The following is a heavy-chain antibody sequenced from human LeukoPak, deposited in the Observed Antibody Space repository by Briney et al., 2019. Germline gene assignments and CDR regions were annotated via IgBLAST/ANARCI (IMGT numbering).Heavy chain of an antibody. CDR1: GGSISSSNYY. V-gene: IGHV4-61*05. CDR3: ARGAAASY. Sequence: PSETLSLTCTVSGGSISSSNYYWGWIRQPPGKGLEYIGYIYYSGSTNYDPSLKSRVTISVDTSKNQFSLKLSSVTAADTAVYYCARGAAASYWGQGTLVTVSS. D-gene: IGHD6-25*01. J-gene: IGHJ4*02. CDR2: IYYSGST.